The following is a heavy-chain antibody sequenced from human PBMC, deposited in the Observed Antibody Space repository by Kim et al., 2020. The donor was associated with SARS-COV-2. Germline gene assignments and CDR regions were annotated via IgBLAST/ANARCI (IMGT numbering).Heavy chain of an antibody. D-gene: IGHD3-10*01. Sequence: SGGNTFCSGSVKGRFPVSRDNSKNTLYLQMNNLRVEDTAVYYCATPPGVNSWGQGTLVIVSS. CDR2: SGGNT. CDR3: ATPPGVNS. J-gene: IGHJ5*02. V-gene: IGHV3-53*01.